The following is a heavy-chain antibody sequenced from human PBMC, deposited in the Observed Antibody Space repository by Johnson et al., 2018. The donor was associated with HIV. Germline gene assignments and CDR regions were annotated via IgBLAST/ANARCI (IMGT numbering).Heavy chain of an antibody. CDR3: ARGGTYNWSPDRIGRAFDI. D-gene: IGHD1-20*01. Sequence: QVQLVESGGGVVQPGRSLRLSCAASGFSFSNLGIHWVRQAPGKRPEWVAVISFDGNLKKYADSVRGRFTISRDNAKKSLFLQLNRLRAGDTGVYYCARGGTYNWSPDRIGRAFDIWGQGTTVTVSS. V-gene: IGHV3-33*08. CDR1: GFSFSNLG. J-gene: IGHJ3*02. CDR2: ISFDGNLK.